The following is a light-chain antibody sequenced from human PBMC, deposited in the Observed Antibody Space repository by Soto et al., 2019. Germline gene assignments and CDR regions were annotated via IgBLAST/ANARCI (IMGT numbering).Light chain of an antibody. V-gene: IGKV3-11*01. Sequence: IVLTQSPATLSLSPGESATLSCRASQSVSSYLAWYQQKPGQAPRLLIYDASNRATSIPARFSGGGSGTDFTLTISSLEPEDFAVYYCQQRSNWPLTFGQGTRLEN. CDR2: DAS. CDR1: QSVSSY. CDR3: QQRSNWPLT. J-gene: IGKJ5*01.